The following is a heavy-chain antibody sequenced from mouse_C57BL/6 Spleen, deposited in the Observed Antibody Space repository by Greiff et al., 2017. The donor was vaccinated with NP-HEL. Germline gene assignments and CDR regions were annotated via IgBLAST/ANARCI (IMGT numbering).Heavy chain of an antibody. CDR3: AREGGYDKDYFDY. V-gene: IGHV1-42*01. CDR1: GYSFTGYY. Sequence: EVQRVESGPELVKPGASVKISCKASGYSFTGYYMNWVKQSPEKSLEWIGEINPSTGGTTYNQKFKAKATLTVDKSSSTAYMQLKSLTSEDSAVYYCAREGGYDKDYFDYWGQGTTLTVSS. J-gene: IGHJ2*01. D-gene: IGHD2-2*01. CDR2: INPSTGGT.